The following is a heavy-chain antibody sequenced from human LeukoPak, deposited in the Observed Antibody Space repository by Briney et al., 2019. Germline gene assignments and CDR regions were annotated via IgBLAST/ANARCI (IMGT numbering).Heavy chain of an antibody. V-gene: IGHV3-30*03. CDR1: GFTFSSYG. CDR3: ARNGPRYCSGGSCYSDDAFDS. Sequence: GGSLRLSCAASGFTFSSYGMHWVRQAPGKGLEWVAVISYDGSNKYYADSVKGRFTISRDNSKNSLYLQMDSLRAGDTAIYYCARNGPRYCSGGSCYSDDAFDSWGQGTMVTVSS. D-gene: IGHD2-15*01. CDR2: ISYDGSNK. J-gene: IGHJ3*02.